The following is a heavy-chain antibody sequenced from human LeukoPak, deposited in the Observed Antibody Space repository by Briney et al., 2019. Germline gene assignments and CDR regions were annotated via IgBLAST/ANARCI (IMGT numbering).Heavy chain of an antibody. Sequence: PSETLSLTCTVSGGSISSYYWSWIRQLPGKGLEWIGYIYYSGTTSYNPSLKSRVTISVDTSKNQFSLKLSAVTAADTAVYYCVRHSGLYDTSGYLSRSDPWGQGTLVTVSS. CDR3: VRHSGLYDTSGYLSRSDP. D-gene: IGHD3-22*01. CDR2: IYYSGTT. CDR1: GGSISSYY. V-gene: IGHV4-59*08. J-gene: IGHJ5*02.